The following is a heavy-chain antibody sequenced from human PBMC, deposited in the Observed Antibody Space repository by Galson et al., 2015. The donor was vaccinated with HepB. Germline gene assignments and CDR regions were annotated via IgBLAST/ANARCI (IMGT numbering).Heavy chain of an antibody. J-gene: IGHJ2*01. CDR2: ISSSSSYT. D-gene: IGHD3-10*01. CDR1: GFTFSDYY. Sequence: SLRLSCAASGFTFSDYYMSWIRQAPGKGLEWVSYISSSSSYTNYADSVKGRFTISRDNAKNSLYLQMNSLRAEDTAVYYCARDALELLWFGDWYFDLWGRGTLVTVSS. V-gene: IGHV3-11*06. CDR3: ARDALELLWFGDWYFDL.